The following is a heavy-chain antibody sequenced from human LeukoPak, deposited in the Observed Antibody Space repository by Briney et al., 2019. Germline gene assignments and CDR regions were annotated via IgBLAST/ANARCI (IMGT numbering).Heavy chain of an antibody. D-gene: IGHD4-17*01. CDR2: IWYDGSNK. CDR1: GFTFSSYG. V-gene: IGHV3-33*06. CDR3: AKPLYGDYYFDY. J-gene: IGHJ4*02. Sequence: GRSLRLSCAASGFTFSSYGMHWVRQAPGKGLEWVAVIWYDGSNKYYADSVKGRFTISRDNSKNTLYLQMNSLRAEDTAVYYCAKPLYGDYYFDYWGQGTLVTVSS.